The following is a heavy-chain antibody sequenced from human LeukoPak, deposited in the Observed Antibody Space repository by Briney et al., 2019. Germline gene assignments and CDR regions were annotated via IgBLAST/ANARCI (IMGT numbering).Heavy chain of an antibody. CDR1: GFTFSSYW. Sequence: GGSLRLSCAASGFTFSSYWIHWVRQPHGKGLVWVSRISGDGSNTNYADSVKGRFTISRDNAKNTLYLQMESLRAEDTAVYYCASAVADTRNAFDIWGRGTTVTVSS. V-gene: IGHV3-74*01. CDR3: ASAVADTRNAFDI. J-gene: IGHJ3*02. D-gene: IGHD6-19*01. CDR2: ISGDGSNT.